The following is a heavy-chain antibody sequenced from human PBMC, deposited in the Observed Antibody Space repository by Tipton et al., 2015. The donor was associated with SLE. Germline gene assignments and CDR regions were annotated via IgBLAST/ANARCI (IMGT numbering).Heavy chain of an antibody. V-gene: IGHV4-61*01. CDR1: GGSVSSGSYY. J-gene: IGHJ4*02. CDR3: ASDNYVFDY. D-gene: IGHD4-11*01. Sequence: LRLSCAVSGGSVSSGSYYWSWIRQPPGKGLEWIGYIYYSGSTNYNPSLKSRVTISVDTSKNQFSLKLSSVTAADTAVYYCASDNYVFDYWGQGTLVTVSS. CDR2: IYYSGST.